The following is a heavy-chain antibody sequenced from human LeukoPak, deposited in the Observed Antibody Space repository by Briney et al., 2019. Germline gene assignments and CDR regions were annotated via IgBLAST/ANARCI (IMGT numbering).Heavy chain of an antibody. CDR1: GYTFTNNY. CDR2: INPSGGST. Sequence: ASVKVSCKASGYTFTNNYMHWVRQAPGQGLEWMGIINPSGGSTNYAQKFQGRVTMTRDTSTSTVYMELSGLSSKDTSMYYCARAVGIVVVVVATLDYWGQGTLVTVSS. D-gene: IGHD2-15*01. CDR3: ARAVGIVVVVVATLDY. V-gene: IGHV1-46*01. J-gene: IGHJ4*02.